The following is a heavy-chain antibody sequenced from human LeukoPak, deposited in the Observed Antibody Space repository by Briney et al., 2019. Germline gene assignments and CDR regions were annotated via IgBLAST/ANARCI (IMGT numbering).Heavy chain of an antibody. J-gene: IGHJ5*02. D-gene: IGHD6-13*01. Sequence: SETLSLTCTVSGGSISSGGYYWSWIRQPPGKGLEWIGEINHSGSTNYNPSLKSRVTISVDTSKNQFSLKLSSVTAADTAVYYCARSTSSWYGGNWFDPWGQGTLVTVSS. CDR1: GGSISSGGYY. V-gene: IGHV4-39*07. CDR3: ARSTSSWYGGNWFDP. CDR2: INHSGST.